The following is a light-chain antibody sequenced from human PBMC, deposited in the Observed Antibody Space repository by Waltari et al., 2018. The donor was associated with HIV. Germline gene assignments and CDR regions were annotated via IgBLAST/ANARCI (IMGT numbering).Light chain of an antibody. CDR2: RNN. Sequence: QSVLTQPPSASGTPGQRVTIRCSGSSFNIGSNFVYWYQQLPGAAPKLLIYRNNQRPSGVPHRLSGAKSGTSASLAISGLRSEDEADYYCGAWYDSLIGFYVVGTGTKVTVL. V-gene: IGLV1-47*01. CDR3: GAWYDSLIGFYV. J-gene: IGLJ1*01. CDR1: SFNIGSNF.